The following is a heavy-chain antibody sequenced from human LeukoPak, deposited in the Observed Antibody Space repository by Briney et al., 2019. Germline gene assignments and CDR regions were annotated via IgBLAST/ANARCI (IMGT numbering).Heavy chain of an antibody. CDR3: ARDQLLWGYYYYGMDV. CDR1: GFTVSSNY. J-gene: IGHJ6*02. Sequence: GGSLRLSCAASGFTVSSNYMSWVRQAPGKGLEWVSFIYSGGSTYYADSVKGRFTISRDNSKNTLYLQMNSLRAEDTAVYYCARDQLLWGYYYYGMDVWGQGTTVTVSS. CDR2: IYSGGST. V-gene: IGHV3-66*01. D-gene: IGHD2-2*01.